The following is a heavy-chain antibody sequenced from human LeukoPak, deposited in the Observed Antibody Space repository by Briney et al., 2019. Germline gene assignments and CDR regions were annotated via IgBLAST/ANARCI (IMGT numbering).Heavy chain of an antibody. Sequence: ASVKVSRKASGYPFVSSGISWVRQAPGQGLEWMGWISAYNGNTIYAQKFQGRVTMTTDTSTSTAYMELRSLRSDDTAVYYCARGGSGTNPFDYWGQGTLVTVSS. J-gene: IGHJ4*02. V-gene: IGHV1-18*01. D-gene: IGHD6-19*01. CDR3: ARGGSGTNPFDY. CDR2: ISAYNGNT. CDR1: GYPFVSSG.